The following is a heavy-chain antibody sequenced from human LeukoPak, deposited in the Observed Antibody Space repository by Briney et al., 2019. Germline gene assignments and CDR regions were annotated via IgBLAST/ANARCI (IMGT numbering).Heavy chain of an antibody. CDR2: ISGSAGST. J-gene: IGHJ4*02. Sequence: GGSLRLSCAASGFTFSSYVMNWVRQAPGKGLEWVSSISGSAGSTYSGDSVKGRFTVSRDNSKNTLYLQMNSLRAEDTAVYYCAKDLIARGYSYEFDYWGQGTLVTVSS. CDR3: AKDLIARGYSYEFDY. V-gene: IGHV3-23*01. D-gene: IGHD5-18*01. CDR1: GFTFSSYV.